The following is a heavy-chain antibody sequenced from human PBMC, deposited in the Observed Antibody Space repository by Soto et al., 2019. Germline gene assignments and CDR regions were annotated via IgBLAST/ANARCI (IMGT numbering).Heavy chain of an antibody. CDR2: INPNSGGT. J-gene: IGHJ6*02. CDR3: ASPVDCSGGSCYRPYYHNGIDG. CDR1: GYTFTGYY. D-gene: IGHD2-15*01. Sequence: ASVKVSCKASGYTFTGYYMHWVRQAPGQGLEWMGWINPNSGGTHYAQKFQGRVTMTRDTSISTGYMELSRLRSDDTAVYYCASPVDCSGGSCYRPYYHNGIDGCGQATTLTVAS. V-gene: IGHV1-2*02.